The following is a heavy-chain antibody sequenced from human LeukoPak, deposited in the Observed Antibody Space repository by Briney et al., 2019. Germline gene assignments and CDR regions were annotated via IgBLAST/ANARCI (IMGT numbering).Heavy chain of an antibody. V-gene: IGHV1-46*01. D-gene: IGHD1-26*01. CDR1: GYTFTSYY. J-gene: IGHJ4*02. Sequence: ASVKVSCKASGYTFTSYYMHWVRQAPGQGLEWMGIINPSGGSTSYAQKFQGRVTMTRDMSTSTVYMELRSLRSDDTAVYYCAREGLLGATFYWGQGTLVTVSS. CDR3: AREGLLGATFY. CDR2: INPSGGST.